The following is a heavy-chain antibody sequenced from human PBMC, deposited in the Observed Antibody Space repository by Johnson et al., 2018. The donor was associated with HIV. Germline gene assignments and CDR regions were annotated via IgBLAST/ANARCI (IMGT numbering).Heavy chain of an antibody. D-gene: IGHD3-10*01. CDR1: GFSLDDYG. CDR2: ISGSGGST. CDR3: AKDERLVATADYGSERGAFDI. V-gene: IGHV3-23*04. J-gene: IGHJ3*02. Sequence: VQLVESGGSVVRPGGSLRLSCAASGFSLDDYGMTWVRQAPGKGLEWVSAISGSGGSTYYADSVKGRFTISGDNSKNTLYLQMNSLRAEDTAVYYCAKDERLVATADYGSERGAFDIWGQGTMVTVSS.